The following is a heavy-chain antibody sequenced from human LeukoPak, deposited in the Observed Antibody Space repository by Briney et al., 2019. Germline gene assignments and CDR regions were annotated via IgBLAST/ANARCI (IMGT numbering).Heavy chain of an antibody. CDR1: GGSIGDYY. CDR3: ARVGSSWYENDY. V-gene: IGHV4-34*01. D-gene: IGHD6-13*01. J-gene: IGHJ4*02. CDR2: INHSGST. Sequence: SETLSLTCTVSGGSIGDYYWSWIRQPPGKGLEWIGEINHSGSTNYNPSLKSRVTISVDTSKNQFSLRLSSVTAADTAVYYCARVGSSWYENDYWGQGTLVTVSS.